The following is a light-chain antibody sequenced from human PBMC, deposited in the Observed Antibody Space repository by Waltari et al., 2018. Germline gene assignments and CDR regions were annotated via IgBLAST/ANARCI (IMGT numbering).Light chain of an antibody. CDR1: QSVTKF. CDR3: QQHRGWPVT. J-gene: IGKJ4*01. V-gene: IGKV3-11*01. CDR2: DTS. Sequence: DTVQTQSPAILTLSPLQQAHLSCRASQSVTKFLAWYQQKPGQAPRLLIYDTSTRATGIPDRFSGSGFGTDFTLTISSLEPEDFAVYYCQQHRGWPVTFGGGTKVEIK.